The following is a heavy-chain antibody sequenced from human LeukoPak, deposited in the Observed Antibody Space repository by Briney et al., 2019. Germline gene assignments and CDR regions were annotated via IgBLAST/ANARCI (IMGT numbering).Heavy chain of an antibody. V-gene: IGHV3-48*03. CDR3: AKYGDYRYFQH. CDR1: GFTVSRYE. J-gene: IGHJ1*01. D-gene: IGHD4-17*01. CDR2: ISSSGTTI. Sequence: GGSLRLSCAASGFTVSRYEMNWVHQAPGKGLEWVSYISSSGTTIYYADSVKGRFSISRDIAKNSLYLQMNSLRVEDTAVYYCAKYGDYRYFQHWGQGTLVTVSS.